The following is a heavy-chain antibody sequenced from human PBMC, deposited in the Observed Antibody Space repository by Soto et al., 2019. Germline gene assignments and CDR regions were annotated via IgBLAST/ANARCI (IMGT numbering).Heavy chain of an antibody. CDR1: GYTLTELS. J-gene: IGHJ6*02. Sequence: ASVKVSCKVSGYTLTELSMHWVRQAPGKGLEWMGGFDPEDGETIYAQKFQGRVTMTEDTSTDTAYMELSSLRSEDTVVYYCATVKEYYYGMDVWGQGTTVTVSS. CDR2: FDPEDGET. CDR3: ATVKEYYYGMDV. V-gene: IGHV1-24*01.